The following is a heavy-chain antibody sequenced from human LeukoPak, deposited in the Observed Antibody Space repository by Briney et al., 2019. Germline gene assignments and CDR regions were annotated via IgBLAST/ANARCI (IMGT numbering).Heavy chain of an antibody. CDR3: ARASDFWSGYEDY. CDR2: IYYSGST. V-gene: IGHV4-31*03. J-gene: IGHJ4*02. Sequence: SETLSLTCTVSGGSISIGGYYWSWIRQHPGKGLEWIGYIYYSGSTYYNPSLKSRVTISVDTSENQFSLKLSSVTAADTAVYYCARASDFWSGYEDYWGQGTLVTVSS. D-gene: IGHD3-3*01. CDR1: GGSISIGGYY.